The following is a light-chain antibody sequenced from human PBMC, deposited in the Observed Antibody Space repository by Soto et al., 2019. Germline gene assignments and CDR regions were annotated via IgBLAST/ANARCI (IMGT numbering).Light chain of an antibody. V-gene: IGKV3-20*01. J-gene: IGKJ5*01. Sequence: EIMLTQSPGALSLTPGESATLSCRASQSVSDTHVAWYQQRPGQAPRLLIYDASTRATGIPDRVSGSGSGTDFTLTISRLEPEDFAVYSCHQYGRSPRTFGQGTRLEIK. CDR1: QSVSDTH. CDR2: DAS. CDR3: HQYGRSPRT.